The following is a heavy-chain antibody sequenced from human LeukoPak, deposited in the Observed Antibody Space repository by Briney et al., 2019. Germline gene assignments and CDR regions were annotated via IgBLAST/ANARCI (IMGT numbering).Heavy chain of an antibody. CDR3: AVSSGWYKIDY. D-gene: IGHD6-19*01. CDR2: INHSGST. V-gene: IGHV4-34*01. CDR1: GGSFSGYY. Sequence: SETLSLTCAVYGGSFSGYYWSWIRQPPGKGLEWIGEINHSGSTNYNPSLKSRVTISVDTSKNQFSLKLSSVTAADTALYYCAVSSGWYKIDYWGQGTLVTVSS. J-gene: IGHJ4*02.